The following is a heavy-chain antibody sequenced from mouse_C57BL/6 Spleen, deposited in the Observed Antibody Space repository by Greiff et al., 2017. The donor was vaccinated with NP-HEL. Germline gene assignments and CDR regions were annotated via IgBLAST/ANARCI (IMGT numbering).Heavy chain of an antibody. J-gene: IGHJ3*01. V-gene: IGHV1-26*01. CDR2: INPNNGGT. CDR1: GYTFTDYY. CDR3: ATPAWFAY. Sequence: EVQLQQSGPELVKPGASVKISCKASGYTFTDYYMNWVKQSHGKSLEWIGDINPNNGGTSYNQKFKGKVTLTVDKSSSTAYMELRSLTSEDSAVYYCATPAWFAYWGQGTLVTVSA.